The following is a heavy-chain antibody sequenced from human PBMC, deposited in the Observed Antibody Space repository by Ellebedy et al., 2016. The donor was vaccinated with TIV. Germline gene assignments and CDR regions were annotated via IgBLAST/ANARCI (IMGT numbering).Heavy chain of an antibody. J-gene: IGHJ4*02. Sequence: GESLKISCKGSGYSFTSYWIGWVRQMPGKGLEWMGIIYPGDSDTRYSPSFQGKVTISADKSISTAYLQWSSLKASDTAMYYCARLPFYQSGYPEYYFDYWGQGTLVTVSS. CDR3: ARLPFYQSGYPEYYFDY. CDR2: IYPGDSDT. CDR1: GYSFTSYW. D-gene: IGHD3-3*01. V-gene: IGHV5-51*01.